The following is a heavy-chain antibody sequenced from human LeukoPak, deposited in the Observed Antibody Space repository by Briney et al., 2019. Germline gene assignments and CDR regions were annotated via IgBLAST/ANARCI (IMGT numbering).Heavy chain of an antibody. CDR3: ARDRIYSGFDY. CDR1: GDSISGYY. D-gene: IGHD2-15*01. V-gene: IGHV4-59*01. CDR2: IYYSGTT. J-gene: IGHJ4*02. Sequence: KPSETLSLTCTVSGDSISGYYWSWIRQPPGKGLEWIGNIYYSGTTNYDPSLRSRVNMSLDASKNQFSLRLSSVTAADTAVYYCARDRIYSGFDYWGQGTVVTVSS.